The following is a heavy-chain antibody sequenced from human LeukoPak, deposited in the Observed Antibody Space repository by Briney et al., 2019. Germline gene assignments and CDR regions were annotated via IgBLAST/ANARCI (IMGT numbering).Heavy chain of an antibody. V-gene: IGHV3-48*04. CDR2: ISGSGGAI. J-gene: IGHJ3*01. Sequence: RSLTLSCAASGFTFRTCSMNWVRPAPGQGPEWISYISGSGGAIYYTDSVKGRFTVSRDNDKNTLYLQMNSLRAEDTAVYFCARDRFTRSYSGFDAFDFWGQGTMVTVSS. CDR1: GFTFRTCS. D-gene: IGHD6-19*01. CDR3: ARDRFTRSYSGFDAFDF.